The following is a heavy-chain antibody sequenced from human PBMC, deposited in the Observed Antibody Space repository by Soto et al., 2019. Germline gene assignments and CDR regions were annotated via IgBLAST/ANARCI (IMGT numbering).Heavy chain of an antibody. V-gene: IGHV1-18*01. CDR2: ISAYNGNT. J-gene: IGHJ4*02. Sequence: QVQLVQSGTEVKKPGASVKDSCKASGYTFTSYGISGVRQAPGQGLEWMGWISAYNGNTNYAQKFQGRVTMTTDTSTSTAYMELGSLTSDDTAVYYCARDTDTMVTFDHWGQGTLVTVSS. D-gene: IGHD2-21*02. CDR1: GYTFTSYG. CDR3: ARDTDTMVTFDH.